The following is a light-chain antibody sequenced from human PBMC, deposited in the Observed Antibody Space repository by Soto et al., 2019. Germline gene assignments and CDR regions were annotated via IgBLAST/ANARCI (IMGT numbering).Light chain of an antibody. CDR3: CSCAGSSTNV. V-gene: IGLV2-23*01. Sequence: QSALTQPASVSGSPGQSITISCTGTSRDVGIYNLVSWYQLHPGKVPKLIIYEDTKRPSGISSRFSGSESGTTAFLTISGRQAEDEADDYCCSCAGSSTNVFGTGTKLTVL. J-gene: IGLJ1*01. CDR1: SRDVGIYNL. CDR2: EDT.